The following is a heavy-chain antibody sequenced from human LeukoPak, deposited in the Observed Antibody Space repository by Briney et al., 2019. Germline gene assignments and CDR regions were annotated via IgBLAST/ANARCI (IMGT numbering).Heavy chain of an antibody. CDR1: GGSFSSHY. CDR3: ARDRLNYDILTGYVRLGAFDI. V-gene: IGHV4-34*01. CDR2: IDHSGGT. J-gene: IGHJ3*02. D-gene: IGHD3-9*01. Sequence: PETLSLTCAVYGGSFSSHYWSWIRQPPGKGLEWIGEIDHSGGTNYNPSLKSRVTISVDTSKNQFSLKLSSVTAADTAVYYCARDRLNYDILTGYVRLGAFDIWGQGTMVTVSS.